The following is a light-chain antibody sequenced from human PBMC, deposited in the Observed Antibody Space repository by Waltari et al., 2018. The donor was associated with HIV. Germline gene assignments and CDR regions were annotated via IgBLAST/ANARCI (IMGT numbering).Light chain of an antibody. CDR3: ATWDNSLGTFI. Sequence: QSVLTQPPSASATPAPRVAISCSGYWPDIGRSFVYLYRLLPGTTPKLLTSRNDQRPSGVPDRFSGSKFDSSASLAVTDLRSEDEGDYYCATWDNSLGTFIFGGGTRLTVL. CDR1: WPDIGRSF. V-gene: IGLV1-47*01. J-gene: IGLJ2*01. CDR2: RND.